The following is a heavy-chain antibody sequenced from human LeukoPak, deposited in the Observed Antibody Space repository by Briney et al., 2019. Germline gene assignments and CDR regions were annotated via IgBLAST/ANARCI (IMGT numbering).Heavy chain of an antibody. J-gene: IGHJ4*02. Sequence: GGSLRLSCAASGFTFSSYGMHWVRQAPGKGLEWVAVISYDGSFKYYADSVKGRFTISRDNSKNTLYLQMDSLRPEDTAMFYCATLPVAGTLDYWGQGTLVTVSS. D-gene: IGHD6-19*01. CDR1: GFTFSSYG. CDR2: ISYDGSFK. CDR3: ATLPVAGTLDY. V-gene: IGHV3-30*03.